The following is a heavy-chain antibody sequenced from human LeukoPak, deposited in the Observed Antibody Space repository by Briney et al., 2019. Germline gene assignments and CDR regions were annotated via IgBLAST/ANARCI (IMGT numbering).Heavy chain of an antibody. CDR2: ISDDGSNE. CDR1: GFTFSNYA. D-gene: IGHD3-22*01. Sequence: GGSLRLSCAASGFTFSNYAMHWVRQAPGKGLEWVAVISDDGSNEHYADSVKGRFTVSRDNSKNTLYLQMNSLRPEDTAMYYCAKNDPDSSEDWGQGTLVTVSS. V-gene: IGHV3-30-3*02. J-gene: IGHJ4*02. CDR3: AKNDPDSSED.